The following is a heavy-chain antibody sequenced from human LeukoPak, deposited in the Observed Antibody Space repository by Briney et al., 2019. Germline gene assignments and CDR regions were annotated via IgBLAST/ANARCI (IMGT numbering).Heavy chain of an antibody. J-gene: IGHJ4*02. V-gene: IGHV5-51*01. CDR1: GYNFLHYW. CDR3: VPHGGGGARRGQDFEY. CDR2: IYPADSDT. Sequence: GEPLKFSCTGSGYNFLHYWIAWVRQMPGEGREWVAIIYPADSDTKNSPSCEGQVTISADRFLTTAYLQWRPLKASDTAMYYCVPHGGGGARRGQDFEYWGQGPLVTASA. D-gene: IGHD4-23*01.